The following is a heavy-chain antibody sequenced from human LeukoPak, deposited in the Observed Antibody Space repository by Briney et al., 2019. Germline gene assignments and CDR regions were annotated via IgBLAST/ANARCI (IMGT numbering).Heavy chain of an antibody. V-gene: IGHV3-15*01. D-gene: IGHD2-2*01. CDR2: IKSKTDGGTT. CDR3: TTDPSVRHCSSTSCSDWFDP. Sequence: PGGSLRLSCVVSGFPFTNAWMSWVRQAPGKGLEWVGRIKSKTDGGTTDYAAPVKGRFTISRDDSKNTLYLQMNSLKTEDTAVYYCTTDPSVRHCSSTSCSDWFDPWGQGTLVTVSS. J-gene: IGHJ5*02. CDR1: GFPFTNAW.